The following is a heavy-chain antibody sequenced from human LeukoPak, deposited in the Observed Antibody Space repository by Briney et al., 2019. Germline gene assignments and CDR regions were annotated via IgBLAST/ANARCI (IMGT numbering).Heavy chain of an antibody. D-gene: IGHD5-18*01. CDR3: ARRLLPQQGSSYFHP. Sequence: SETLSLTCTVSGGSINTYYWTWFRQPPGKGLEWIGYIYYSGNTNYNPSLKSRVTMSVDTSKNQFSLKLSSVTAADTAVYYCARRLLPQQGSSYFHPWGQGTLVTVSS. CDR1: GGSINTYY. CDR2: IYYSGNT. J-gene: IGHJ5*02. V-gene: IGHV4-59*08.